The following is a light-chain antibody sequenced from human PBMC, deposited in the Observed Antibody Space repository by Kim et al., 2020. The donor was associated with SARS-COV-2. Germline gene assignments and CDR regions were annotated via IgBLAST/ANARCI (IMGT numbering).Light chain of an antibody. J-gene: IGKJ4*01. CDR1: QDINKY. CDR2: DAS. Sequence: DIQMTQSPSSLSASVGDRVTITCQASQDINKYLSWYQQKTGKAPQLLIYDASKLDTGVPSRFSGSGSGTDFTFTISSLQPEDFATYYCQQYDSVPLTFGGGTKVDIK. CDR3: QQYDSVPLT. V-gene: IGKV1-33*01.